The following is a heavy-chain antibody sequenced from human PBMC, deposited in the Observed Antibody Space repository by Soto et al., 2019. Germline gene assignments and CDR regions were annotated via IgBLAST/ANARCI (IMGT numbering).Heavy chain of an antibody. CDR1: GFTFSSYA. D-gene: IGHD6-6*01. J-gene: IGHJ6*03. V-gene: IGHV3-23*01. Sequence: GGSLRLSCAASGFTFSSYAMSWVRQAPGKGLEWVSAISGSGGSTYYADSVKGRFTISRDNSKNTLYLQMNSLRAEDTAVYYCAKSQGDPRIAARPKGYYYYMDVWGKGTTVTVSS. CDR2: ISGSGGST. CDR3: AKSQGDPRIAARPKGYYYYMDV.